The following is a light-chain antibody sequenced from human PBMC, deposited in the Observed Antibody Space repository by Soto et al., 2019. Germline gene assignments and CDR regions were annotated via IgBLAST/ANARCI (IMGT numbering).Light chain of an antibody. CDR2: DVS. CDR1: SSDVGGYNY. CDR3: SPYTTSNTRQMS. Sequence: QSVLTQPASVSWSPGQSITISCTGTSSDVGGYNYVSWYQHHPGKAPKLIIYDVSNRPSGVSIRFSGSKSNNTASLTISGLQPEDEVDYHGSPYTTSNTRQMSFGPGPKVTVL. J-gene: IGLJ1*01. V-gene: IGLV2-14*03.